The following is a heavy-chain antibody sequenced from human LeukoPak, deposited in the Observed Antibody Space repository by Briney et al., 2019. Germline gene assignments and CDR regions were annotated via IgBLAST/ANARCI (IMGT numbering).Heavy chain of an antibody. CDR3: ARHGKGVTYFYSLDN. D-gene: IGHD4-11*01. CDR1: GGSISNYY. Sequence: PSETLSLTCTVSGGSISNYYWSWIRQPPGEGQEWIGYIYASGATNSNPSLKSRVTISVDKSKNQFSLKLSSVTAADTAVYYCARHGKGVTYFYSLDNWGQGTVVAVSS. CDR2: IYASGAT. J-gene: IGHJ3*02. V-gene: IGHV4-59*08.